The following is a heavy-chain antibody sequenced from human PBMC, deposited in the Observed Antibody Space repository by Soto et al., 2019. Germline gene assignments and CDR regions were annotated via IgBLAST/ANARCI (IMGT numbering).Heavy chain of an antibody. CDR3: AKGGNIAVVVADYGMDV. Sequence: ASVKVSCKASGYTFSNYAMHWVRQAPGQRLEWTGWINAGNGNTKYSQKFQDRVTITRDTSASTAYMELSSLRSEDTAVYYCAKGGNIAVVVADYGMDVWGQGTTVTVYS. V-gene: IGHV1-3*01. CDR1: GYTFSNYA. CDR2: INAGNGNT. J-gene: IGHJ6*02. D-gene: IGHD2-15*01.